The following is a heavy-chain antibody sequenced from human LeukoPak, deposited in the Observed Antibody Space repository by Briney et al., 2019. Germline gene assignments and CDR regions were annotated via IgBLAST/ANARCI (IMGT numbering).Heavy chain of an antibody. CDR1: GFIFSSYE. CDR3: ASNSGSYYGFDWFDP. J-gene: IGHJ5*02. CDR2: ISSSGSTI. D-gene: IGHD1-26*01. V-gene: IGHV3-48*03. Sequence: GGSLRLSCAASGFIFSSYEMNWVRQAPGKGLEWVSYISSSGSTIYYADSVKGRFTISRDNAKNSLYLQMNSLRAEDTAVYYCASNSGSYYGFDWFDPWGQGTLVTVSS.